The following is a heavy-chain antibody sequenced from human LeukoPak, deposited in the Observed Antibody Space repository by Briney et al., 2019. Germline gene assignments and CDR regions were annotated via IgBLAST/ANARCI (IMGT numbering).Heavy chain of an antibody. CDR1: GGSISSSSYY. V-gene: IGHV4-39*01. Sequence: MASETLSLTCTVSGGSISSSSYYWGWIRQPPGKGLEWIGSIYYSGSTYYNPSLKSRVTISVDTSKNQFSLKLSSVTAADTAVYYCARTQWYYDFWSGYFFDYWGQGTLVTVSS. J-gene: IGHJ4*02. CDR2: IYYSGST. CDR3: ARTQWYYDFWSGYFFDY. D-gene: IGHD3-3*01.